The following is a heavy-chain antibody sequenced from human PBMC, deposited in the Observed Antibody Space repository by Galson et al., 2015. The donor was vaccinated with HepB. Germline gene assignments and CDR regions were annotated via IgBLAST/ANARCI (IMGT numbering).Heavy chain of an antibody. CDR2: IDSDGIST. V-gene: IGHV3-74*01. Sequence: SLRLSCAPSGFTFSTYWMHWVRQAPGKGLMWVSRIDSDGISTSYADSVKGRFTISRDNAKNTLHLQMNSLRVEDTAVYYCVRVGAVTTSFDYWGQGTLVTVSS. J-gene: IGHJ4*02. CDR1: GFTFSTYW. D-gene: IGHD4-17*01. CDR3: VRVGAVTTSFDY.